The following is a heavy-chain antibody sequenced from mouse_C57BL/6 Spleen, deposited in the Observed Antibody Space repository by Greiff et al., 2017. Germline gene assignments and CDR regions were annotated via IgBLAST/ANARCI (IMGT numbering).Heavy chain of an antibody. V-gene: IGHV5-17*01. D-gene: IGHD1-1*02. Sequence: EVNLVESGGGLVKPGGSLKLSCAASGFTFSDYGMHWVRQAPEKGLEWVAYISSGSSTIYYADTVKGRFTISRDNAKNTLFLQMTSLRSEDTAMYYCARDGSYWYFDVWGTGTTVTVSS. CDR2: ISSGSSTI. CDR3: ARDGSYWYFDV. J-gene: IGHJ1*03. CDR1: GFTFSDYG.